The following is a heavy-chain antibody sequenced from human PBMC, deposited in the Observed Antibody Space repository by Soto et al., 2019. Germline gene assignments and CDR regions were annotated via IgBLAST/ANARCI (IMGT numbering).Heavy chain of an antibody. J-gene: IGHJ4*02. D-gene: IGHD4-17*01. CDR1: GGSISNGDYY. V-gene: IGHV4-30-4*01. CDR2: IYYSGST. CDR3: ARGTHYGGDY. Sequence: SETLSLTCTVSGGSISNGDYYWSWIRQPPGKGLEWIGYIYYSGSTYYNPSLKSRITISVDTSKNQFSLKLSSVTAADTAEYYCARGTHYGGDYWGQGTLVTVSS.